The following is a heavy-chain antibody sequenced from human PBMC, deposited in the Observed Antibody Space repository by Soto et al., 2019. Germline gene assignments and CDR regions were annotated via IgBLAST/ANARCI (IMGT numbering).Heavy chain of an antibody. J-gene: IGHJ5*02. CDR3: ARHPIRYYDVLTGQIVYPEFNWVDP. CDR1: GGFITNDY. D-gene: IGHD3-9*01. CDR2: VYHTGST. Sequence: SETLSLTCAVSGGFITNDYWSWIRQPPGKGLEWIGYVYHTGSTNYKPSLKSRVTISVDKSKNQFSLKLTSVTAADTAVFYCARHPIRYYDVLTGQIVYPEFNWVDPWGHGILVTVSS. V-gene: IGHV4-59*08.